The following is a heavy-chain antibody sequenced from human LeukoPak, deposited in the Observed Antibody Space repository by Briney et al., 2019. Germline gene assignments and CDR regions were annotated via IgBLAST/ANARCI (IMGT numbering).Heavy chain of an antibody. Sequence: ASVKVSCKASGYTFTGYYMHWVRQAPGQGLEWMGWINPNSGGTHYAQKFQGWVTMTRDTSISTAYMELSRLRSDDTAVYYCARGQGYVDDYGMDVWGQGTTVTVSS. CDR3: ARGQGYVDDYGMDV. CDR1: GYTFTGYY. CDR2: INPNSGGT. D-gene: IGHD1-1*01. V-gene: IGHV1-2*04. J-gene: IGHJ6*02.